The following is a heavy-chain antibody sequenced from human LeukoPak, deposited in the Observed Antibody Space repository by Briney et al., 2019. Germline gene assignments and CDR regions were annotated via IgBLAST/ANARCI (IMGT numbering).Heavy chain of an antibody. J-gene: IGHJ5*02. CDR2: IYYTGIT. Sequence: SSETLSLTCTVSGGSIRNYYWSWIRQPPGKGLEWIGYIYYTGITNYSPSLKSRVTISADTSKNQFSLKLSSVTPADTAVYYCATSGATTVTTWGGSWFDPWGQGTLVTISS. D-gene: IGHD4-17*01. V-gene: IGHV4-59*01. CDR1: GGSIRNYY. CDR3: ATSGATTVTTWGGSWFDP.